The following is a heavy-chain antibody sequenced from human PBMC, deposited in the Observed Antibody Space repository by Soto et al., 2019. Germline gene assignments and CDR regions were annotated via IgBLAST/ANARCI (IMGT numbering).Heavy chain of an antibody. D-gene: IGHD2-15*01. J-gene: IGHJ4*02. Sequence: GGSLRLSCAASGFFFSHHGMHWVRQAPGKGLEWLTVVSSDGSTTYDADSVKGRFAISRDNSRNTLHLQMNSLRSEDTAVYYCAKESKFYPDSRWSFDSWGQGTLVTVSS. CDR3: AKESKFYPDSRWSFDS. CDR2: VSSDGSTT. CDR1: GFFFSHHG. V-gene: IGHV3-30*18.